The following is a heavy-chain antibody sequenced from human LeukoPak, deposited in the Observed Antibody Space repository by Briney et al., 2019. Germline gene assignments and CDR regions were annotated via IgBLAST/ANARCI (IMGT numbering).Heavy chain of an antibody. D-gene: IGHD3-10*01. CDR3: ARISYYYGSN. CDR2: INHGGNT. V-gene: IGHV4-34*01. CDR1: GGSFSGHY. J-gene: IGHJ4*02. Sequence: SETLSLPCAVYGGSFSGHYWSWIRQSPGKGLEWIGQINHGGNTNYNPSLKSRVILSVDTSKNQFSLKLSSVTAADTAVYYCARISYYYGSNWGQGTLVTVSS.